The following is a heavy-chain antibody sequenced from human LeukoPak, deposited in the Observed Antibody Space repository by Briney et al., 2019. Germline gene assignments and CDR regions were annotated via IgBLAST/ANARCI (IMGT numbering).Heavy chain of an antibody. V-gene: IGHV3-23*01. D-gene: IGHD6-13*01. CDR3: AKDRGRIAAAGLFDY. CDR2: ISGSGGST. J-gene: IGHJ4*02. Sequence: GGSLRLSCAAPGFTFSSYAMSWVRQAPGKGLEWVSAISGSGGSTYYAGSVKGRFTISRDNSKNTLYLQMNSLRAEDTAVYYCAKDRGRIAAAGLFDYWGQGTLVTVSS. CDR1: GFTFSSYA.